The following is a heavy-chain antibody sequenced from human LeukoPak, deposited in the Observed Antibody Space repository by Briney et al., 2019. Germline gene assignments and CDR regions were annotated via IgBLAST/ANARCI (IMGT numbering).Heavy chain of an antibody. CDR3: ARTVCDLRGQRLIPGFDS. CDR1: GFNFRIYE. D-gene: IGHD4-17*01. V-gene: IGHV3-48*03. Sequence: GGSLRLSCAASGFNFRIYEMNWVRQAPGKGLEWVSYIGTIISSTYYADSVKGRFTVSRDDAKSSLYLQMSSLRAEDTAVYYCARTVCDLRGQRLIPGFDSWGQGTLVTVSS. CDR2: IGTIISST. J-gene: IGHJ4*02.